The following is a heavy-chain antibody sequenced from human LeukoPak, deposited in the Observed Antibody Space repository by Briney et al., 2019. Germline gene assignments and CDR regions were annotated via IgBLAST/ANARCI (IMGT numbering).Heavy chain of an antibody. CDR2: IHLRDSDT. D-gene: IGHD2/OR15-2a*01. Sequence: GESLKISCKGSGYSFTSYWIGWVRQMPGKGLEWIGIIHLRDSDTRYSPSFQGHIIISADGSISTAYLQWSSLRASDSAIYYCATALDGTFFWDYWTQGTLVTVSS. J-gene: IGHJ4*02. CDR1: GYSFTSYW. CDR3: ATALDGTFFWDY. V-gene: IGHV5-51*01.